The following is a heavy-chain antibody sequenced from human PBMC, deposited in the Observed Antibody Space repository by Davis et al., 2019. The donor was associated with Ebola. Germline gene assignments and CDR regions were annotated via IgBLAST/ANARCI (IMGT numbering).Heavy chain of an antibody. CDR1: GYTFTSYG. V-gene: IGHV1-46*01. CDR3: ARDRYCGGDCYEDY. CDR2: INPSGGST. J-gene: IGHJ4*02. D-gene: IGHD2-21*02. Sequence: ASVKVSCKASGYTFTSYGISWVRQAPGQGLEWMGIINPSGGSTSYAQKFQGRVTMTRDTSTSTVYMELSSLRSEDTAVYYCARDRYCGGDCYEDYWGQGTLVTVSS.